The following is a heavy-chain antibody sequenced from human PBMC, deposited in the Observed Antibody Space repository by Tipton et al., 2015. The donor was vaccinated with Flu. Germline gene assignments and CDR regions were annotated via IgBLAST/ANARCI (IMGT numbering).Heavy chain of an antibody. CDR1: GGSIRSGNHY. CDR3: ARRGFRGSSYED. CDR2: IYPGGST. V-gene: IGHV4-61*02. Sequence: TLSLTCTVSGGSIRSGNHYWSWIRLPAGKALEWIARIYPGGSTNFNPSLRSRVTIAVDPSQDQLSLELTSVTTADTAVYYCARRGFRGSSYEDWGQGTLVTVSS. D-gene: IGHD3-10*01. J-gene: IGHJ4*02.